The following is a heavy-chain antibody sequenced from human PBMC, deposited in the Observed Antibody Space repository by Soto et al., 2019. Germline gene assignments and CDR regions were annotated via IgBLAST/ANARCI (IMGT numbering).Heavy chain of an antibody. CDR3: AHLMITYGGVVADDAFDC. V-gene: IGHV2-5*02. CDR2: IYCDGDK. D-gene: IGHD3-16*02. Sequence: QITLTESGPTLVKPTQTLTLTCTFSGFSLSSSTVGVAWIRQPPGKALEWLAVIYCDGDKRYSPSLRSRLTITKDTSKNQVVLTLTNVDPVDTATYFCAHLMITYGGVVADDAFDCWGQGTLVTISS. J-gene: IGHJ3*01. CDR1: GFSLSSSTVG.